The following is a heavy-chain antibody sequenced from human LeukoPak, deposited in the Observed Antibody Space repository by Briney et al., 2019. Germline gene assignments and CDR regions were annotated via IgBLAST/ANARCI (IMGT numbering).Heavy chain of an antibody. D-gene: IGHD1-20*01. CDR3: ARDSGGHNWNFAFDI. CDR2: ISSSSSYM. V-gene: IGHV3-21*01. CDR1: GFTFSSYS. J-gene: IGHJ3*02. Sequence: GGSLRLSCAASGFTFSSYSMNWVRQAPGKGLEWVSSISSSSSYMYYADSLKGRFTISRDNARKSLYLQMNSLRVDDMAVYYCARDSGGHNWNFAFDIWGQGTMVTVSS.